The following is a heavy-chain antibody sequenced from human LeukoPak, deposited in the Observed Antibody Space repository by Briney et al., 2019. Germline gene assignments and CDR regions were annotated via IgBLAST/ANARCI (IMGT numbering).Heavy chain of an antibody. J-gene: IGHJ4*02. V-gene: IGHV1-2*02. D-gene: IGHD3-10*01. CDR2: INPNSGGT. CDR1: GYTFTGYY. Sequence: GASVEVSCKASGYTFTGYYMHWVRQAPGQGLEWMGWINPNSGGTNYAQKFQGRVTMTRDTSISTAYMELSRLRSDDTAVYYCASEYGSGSYQIDYWGQGTLVTVSS. CDR3: ASEYGSGSYQIDY.